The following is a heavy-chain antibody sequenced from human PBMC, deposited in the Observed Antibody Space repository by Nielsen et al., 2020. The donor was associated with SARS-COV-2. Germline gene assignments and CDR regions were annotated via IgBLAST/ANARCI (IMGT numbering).Heavy chain of an antibody. J-gene: IGHJ4*02. Sequence: GESLKISCSASGFIFTNYFMNWVRQAPGKGLEYVSGISSTGTISYYADSVKGRFTISRDNSKNTLYLQMNSLRFEDTARYYCAKVGLRGFWSGVSGVGFDSWGQGTLVTVSS. CDR1: GFIFTNYF. D-gene: IGHD3-3*01. V-gene: IGHV3-64*04. CDR2: ISSTGTIS. CDR3: AKVGLRGFWSGVSGVGFDS.